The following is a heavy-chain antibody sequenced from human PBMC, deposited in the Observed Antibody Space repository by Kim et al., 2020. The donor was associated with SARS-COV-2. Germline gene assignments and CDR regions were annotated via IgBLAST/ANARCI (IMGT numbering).Heavy chain of an antibody. V-gene: IGHV4-39*01. CDR3: ASPSIAARPGYFDY. J-gene: IGHJ4*02. CDR2: IYYSGST. D-gene: IGHD6-6*01. CDR1: GGSISSSSYY. Sequence: SETLSLTCTVSGGSISSSSYYWGWIRQPPGKGLEWIGSIYYSGSTYYNPSLKSRVTISVDTSKNQFSLKLSSVTAADTAVYYCASPSIAARPGYFDYWGKGTLVTVSS.